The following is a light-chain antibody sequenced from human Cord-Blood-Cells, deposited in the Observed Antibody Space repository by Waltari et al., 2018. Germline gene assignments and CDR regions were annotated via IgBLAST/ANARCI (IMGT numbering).Light chain of an antibody. J-gene: IGLJ1*01. CDR3: SSYAGSNNLV. CDR1: SSDVGGYNY. CDR2: EVS. Sequence: QSALTQPPSPSGSPGQSVTISRTGTSSDVGGYNYVSWYQQHPDKAPKLMIYEVSKRPSGVPDRFSGSKSGNTASLTVSGLQAEDEADYYCSSYAGSNNLVFGTGTKVTVL. V-gene: IGLV2-8*01.